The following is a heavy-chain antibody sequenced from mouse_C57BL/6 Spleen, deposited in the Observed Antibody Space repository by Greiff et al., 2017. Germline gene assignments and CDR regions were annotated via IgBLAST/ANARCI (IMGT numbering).Heavy chain of an antibody. CDR3: VRGDSNFWYFDV. Sequence: EVQLQQSGPELVKPGASVKISCKASGYSFTDYNMNWVKQSNGKSLEWIGVINPNYGTTSYNQKFKGKATWTVDQSSSTAYMQLNSLTSEDSAVYYCVRGDSNFWYFDVWGTGTTVTVSS. J-gene: IGHJ1*03. CDR1: GYSFTDYN. CDR2: INPNYGTT. D-gene: IGHD2-5*01. V-gene: IGHV1-39*01.